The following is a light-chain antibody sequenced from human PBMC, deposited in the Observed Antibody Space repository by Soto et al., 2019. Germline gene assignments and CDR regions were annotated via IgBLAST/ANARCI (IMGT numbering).Light chain of an antibody. J-gene: IGKJ1*01. Sequence: DIQMTQSPSTLSASVGDSVTITCRASQNISIWLAWYQQKPGQAPKLLIYKASNLGSGVPSTFSGSASGTKVTLTTSSLQPDDFATYYCLQYNSYQWTFGQGTKVEI. CDR3: LQYNSYQWT. CDR1: QNISIW. V-gene: IGKV1-5*03. CDR2: KAS.